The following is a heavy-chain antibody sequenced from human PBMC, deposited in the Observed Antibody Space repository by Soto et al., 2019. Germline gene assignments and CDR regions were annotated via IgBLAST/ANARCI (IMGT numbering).Heavy chain of an antibody. V-gene: IGHV1-2*04. Sequence: GASVKVSCKASGYTFTGYYMHWVRQAPGQGLEWMGWINPNSGGTNYAQKFQGWVTMTRDTSISTAYMELSRLRSDDTAVYYCARATPAYYDFWSGYFREYGMDVWGQGTTVTVSS. CDR2: INPNSGGT. CDR1: GYTFTGYY. CDR3: ARATPAYYDFWSGYFREYGMDV. D-gene: IGHD3-3*01. J-gene: IGHJ6*02.